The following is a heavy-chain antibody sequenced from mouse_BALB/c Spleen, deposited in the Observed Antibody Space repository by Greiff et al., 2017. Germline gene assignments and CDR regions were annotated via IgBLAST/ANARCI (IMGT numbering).Heavy chain of an antibody. CDR3: ARLLLYYFDY. D-gene: IGHD1-1*01. CDR1: GYSITSDYA. J-gene: IGHJ2*01. V-gene: IGHV3-2*02. Sequence: EVKLVESGPGLVKPSQSLSLTCTVTGYSITSDYAWNWIRQFPGNKLEWMGYISYSGSTSYNPSLKSRISITRDTSKNQFFLQLNSVTTEDTATYYCARLLLYYFDYWGQGTTLTVSS. CDR2: ISYSGST.